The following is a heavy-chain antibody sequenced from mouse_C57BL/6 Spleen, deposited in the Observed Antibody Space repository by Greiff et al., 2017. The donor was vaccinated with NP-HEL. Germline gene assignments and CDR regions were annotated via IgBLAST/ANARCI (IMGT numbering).Heavy chain of an antibody. CDR3: TRVYYDYGA. D-gene: IGHD2-4*01. CDR1: GYTFTDYE. CDR2: IDPETGGT. V-gene: IGHV1-15*01. J-gene: IGHJ2*01. Sequence: QVQLQQSGAELVRPGASVTLSCKASGYTFTDYEMHWVKQTPVHGLEWIGAIDPETGGTAYNQKFKGKAILTADKSSSTAYMELRSLTSEDSAVYYCTRVYYDYGAWGQGTTLTVSS.